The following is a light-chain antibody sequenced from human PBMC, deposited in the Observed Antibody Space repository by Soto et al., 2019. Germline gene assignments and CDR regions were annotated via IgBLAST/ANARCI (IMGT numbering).Light chain of an antibody. CDR1: ALPKQY. Sequence: SYELTQPPSVSVSPGQTARITCSGDALPKQYAYWYQQKPGQAPVLVIYKDSERPSGIPERFSGSSSWTTVTLTISGVQAEDEADYYCQSAASSGWVFGGGTKLTVL. J-gene: IGLJ3*02. CDR2: KDS. V-gene: IGLV3-25*02. CDR3: QSAASSGWV.